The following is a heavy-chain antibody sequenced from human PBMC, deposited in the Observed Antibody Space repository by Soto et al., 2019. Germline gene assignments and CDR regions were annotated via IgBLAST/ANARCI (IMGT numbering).Heavy chain of an antibody. CDR2: IYSTGTT. V-gene: IGHV3-53*01. J-gene: IGHJ4*02. CDR1: GFTVGNNY. CDR3: AKDGRGSGSHYNSFGY. D-gene: IGHD3-10*01. Sequence: VQLVESGGGLIQPGGSLKLSCAASGFTVGNNYMSWVRQAPGKGLEWVSLIYSTGTTKYADSVKGRFTVSRDNAKNTLYLQMNSLRAEDTAVDYCAKDGRGSGSHYNSFGYWGQGTLGTVSS.